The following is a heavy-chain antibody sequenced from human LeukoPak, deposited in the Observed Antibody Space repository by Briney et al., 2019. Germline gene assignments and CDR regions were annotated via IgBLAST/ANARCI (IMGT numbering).Heavy chain of an antibody. CDR3: AKDAPILQTFDY. D-gene: IGHD4-11*01. J-gene: IGHJ4*02. CDR1: GFTFSSYG. CDR2: IRYDGSSE. V-gene: IGHV3-30*02. Sequence: GGSLRLSCAASGFTFSSYGMHWVRQALGKGLEWVAFIRYDGSSEYYADSVKGRFTISRDNSKNTLYLQMNSLRAEDAAVYYSAKDAPILQTFDYWGQGTLVTVSS.